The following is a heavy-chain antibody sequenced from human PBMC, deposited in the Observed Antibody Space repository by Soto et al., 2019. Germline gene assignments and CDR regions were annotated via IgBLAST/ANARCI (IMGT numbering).Heavy chain of an antibody. CDR2: ISGSGGST. V-gene: IGHV3-23*01. Sequence: GGSLRLSCAASGFTFSSYAMSWVRQAPGKGLEWVSAISGSGGSTYYADSVKGRFTISRDNSKNTLYLQMNSLRAEDTAVYYCAKRTHSSGWYGPSAQYYFDYWGQGTLVTVSS. CDR3: AKRTHSSGWYGPSAQYYFDY. J-gene: IGHJ4*02. D-gene: IGHD6-19*01. CDR1: GFTFSSYA.